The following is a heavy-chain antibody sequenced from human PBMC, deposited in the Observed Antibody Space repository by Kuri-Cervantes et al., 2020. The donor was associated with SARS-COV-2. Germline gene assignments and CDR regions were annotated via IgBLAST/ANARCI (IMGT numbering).Heavy chain of an antibody. V-gene: IGHV1-18*01. D-gene: IGHD3-16*01. CDR2: ISAYNGNT. CDR3: ARDQRILDGWGSGMDV. J-gene: IGHJ6*02. CDR1: GYTFTSYG. Sequence: ASVKVSCKASGYTFTSYGISWVRQAPGQGLEWMGWISAYNGNTKHAQKFLGRLTMTTDSSTSTAYMELRSLRSDDTAVYLCARDQRILDGWGSGMDVWGQGTTVTVSS.